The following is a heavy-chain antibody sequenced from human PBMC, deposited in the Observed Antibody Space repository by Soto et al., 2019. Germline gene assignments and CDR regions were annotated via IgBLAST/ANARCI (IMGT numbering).Heavy chain of an antibody. V-gene: IGHV3-7*01. J-gene: IGHJ6*02. CDR1: GFTFSSYW. Sequence: GGSLRLSCAASGFTFSSYWMSWVRQAPGKGLEWVANIKEDGSEKYYVDSVEGRFTISRDNAKNSLYLQMTSLRAEDTALYYCARGWGYFDSSGFPYLYAMDVWGQGTTVTVSS. D-gene: IGHD3-22*01. CDR2: IKEDGSEK. CDR3: ARGWGYFDSSGFPYLYAMDV.